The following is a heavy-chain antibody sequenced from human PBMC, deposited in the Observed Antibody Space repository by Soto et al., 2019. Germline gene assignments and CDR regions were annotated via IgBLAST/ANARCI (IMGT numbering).Heavy chain of an antibody. D-gene: IGHD1-26*01. V-gene: IGHV1-2*02. CDR3: ARIPRYSGSSISLQH. CDR1: GYTFTGYS. CDR2: INPNSGAT. J-gene: IGHJ1*01. Sequence: ASVKVSCKASGYTFTGYSMHWVRQAPGQGLEWMGWINPNSGATKYAQKFQGRVTMTRDTSISTAYMELSRLRSDDTAVYYCARIPRYSGSSISLQHWGQGTLVTVSS.